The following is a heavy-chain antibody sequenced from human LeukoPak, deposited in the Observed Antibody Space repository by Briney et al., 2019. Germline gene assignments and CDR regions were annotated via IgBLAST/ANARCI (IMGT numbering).Heavy chain of an antibody. J-gene: IGHJ6*04. CDR2: INKDGTEK. CDR3: AIFAGAVPGNLLL. Sequence: GGSLRLSCAASEFTSRAFWMSWVRRPPGRGLEWVANINKDGTEKEYVDSVKGRFSIFMDNAKNSVFLQMNSLRAEDTAVYYCAIFAGAVPGNLLLWGKGTTVIVSA. CDR1: EFTSRAFW. D-gene: IGHD2-8*02. V-gene: IGHV3-7*01.